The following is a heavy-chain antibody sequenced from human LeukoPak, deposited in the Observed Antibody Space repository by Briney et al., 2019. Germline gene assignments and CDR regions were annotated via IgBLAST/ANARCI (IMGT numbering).Heavy chain of an antibody. V-gene: IGHV4-4*07. J-gene: IGHJ4*02. CDR2: IHSSGNT. CDR3: ARVIQQSNWKSGFDY. CDR1: GGSINNYY. Sequence: SETLSLTCTVSGGSINNYYWSWIRQPAGKTLEWIGRIHSSGNTHYNPPLKSRVTVSVDTSKNQFSLKLSSVTAADTAVYYCARVIQQSNWKSGFDYWGQGTLVTVSS. D-gene: IGHD5-18*01.